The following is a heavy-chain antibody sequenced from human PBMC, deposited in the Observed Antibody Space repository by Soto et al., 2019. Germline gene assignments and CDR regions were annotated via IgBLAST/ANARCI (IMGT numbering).Heavy chain of an antibody. Sequence: XESLRLSCVTSGFTFSSYGMHWVRQAPGKGLEWLAIIRYDGSNKYYGDSVKGRFTISRDNSNNTLYLEMKNLRAEDTAVYYCARDRTFYGSGSKGMDFWGQGTTVTVSS. CDR3: ARDRTFYGSGSKGMDF. J-gene: IGHJ6*02. CDR1: GFTFSSYG. V-gene: IGHV3-30*02. CDR2: IRYDGSNK. D-gene: IGHD3-10*01.